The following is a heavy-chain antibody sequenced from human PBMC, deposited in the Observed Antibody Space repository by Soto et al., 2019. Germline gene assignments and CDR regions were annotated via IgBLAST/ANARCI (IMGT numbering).Heavy chain of an antibody. CDR3: ARDSIAANDAFDI. D-gene: IGHD6-6*01. CDR1: GFTFSSYS. V-gene: IGHV3-48*01. J-gene: IGHJ3*02. Sequence: GGSLRLSCAASGFTFSSYSMNWVRQAPGKGLEWVSYISSSSSTIYYADSVKGRFTISRENAKNSLYLQMNSLRAEDTAVYYCARDSIAANDAFDIWGQGTMVTVSS. CDR2: ISSSSSTI.